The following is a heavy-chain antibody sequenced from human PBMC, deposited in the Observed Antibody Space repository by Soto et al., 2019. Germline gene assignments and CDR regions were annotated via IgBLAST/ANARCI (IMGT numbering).Heavy chain of an antibody. J-gene: IGHJ4*02. CDR1: GYSFTSYW. Sequence: PGESLKISCKGSGYSFTSYWIGWVRQMPGKGLEWMGIIYPGDSDTRYSPSFQGQVTISADKSITTVYMELSNLSPDDTAVYYCGRGRSGQIVVFYWGQGTPVTVSS. V-gene: IGHV5-51*01. CDR3: GRGRSGQIVVFY. D-gene: IGHD5-12*01. CDR2: IYPGDSDT.